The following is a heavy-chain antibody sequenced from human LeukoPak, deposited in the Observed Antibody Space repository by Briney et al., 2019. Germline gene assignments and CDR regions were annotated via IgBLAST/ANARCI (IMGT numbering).Heavy chain of an antibody. Sequence: PGGSLRLSCAASGLTVSRNYMSWVRQAPGKGLEWVSVIYSGGSTYHAESVKGRFTISRDNSKNTLYLQMNSLRAEDTAVYYCARDNYYDSSTYFDYWGQGTLVTVSS. CDR1: GLTVSRNY. D-gene: IGHD3-22*01. CDR2: IYSGGST. J-gene: IGHJ4*02. CDR3: ARDNYYDSSTYFDY. V-gene: IGHV3-53*01.